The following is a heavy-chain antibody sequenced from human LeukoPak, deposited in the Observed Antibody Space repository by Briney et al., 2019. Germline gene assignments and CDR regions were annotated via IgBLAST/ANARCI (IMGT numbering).Heavy chain of an antibody. V-gene: IGHV4-59*01. Sequence: PSETLSLTCTVSGGSISSYCWSWIRQPPGKGLEWIGYIYYSGSTNYNPSLKSRVTISVDTSKNQFSLKLSSVTAADTAVYYCARGVPAAIDSYYFDYWGQGTLVTVSS. J-gene: IGHJ4*02. CDR2: IYYSGST. D-gene: IGHD2-2*01. CDR1: GGSISSYC. CDR3: ARGVPAAIDSYYFDY.